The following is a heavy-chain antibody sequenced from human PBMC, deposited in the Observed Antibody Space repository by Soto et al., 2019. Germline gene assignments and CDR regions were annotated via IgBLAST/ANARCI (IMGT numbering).Heavy chain of an antibody. D-gene: IGHD1-1*01. CDR2: YGGSGGSR. V-gene: IGHV3-23*01. CDR1: GFTFSTYG. CDR3: VKLRVRAYPYYYMEV. J-gene: IGHJ6*03. Sequence: DVQLLESGGGLVQWGGSMRLSCVTSGFTFSTYGMAWVRQAPGKGLEWVSYGGSGGSRYYAESVKGRFTISRDNSKNTLSLEMNSLRAEDTATYYCVKLRVRAYPYYYMEVWGKGTTVTVSS.